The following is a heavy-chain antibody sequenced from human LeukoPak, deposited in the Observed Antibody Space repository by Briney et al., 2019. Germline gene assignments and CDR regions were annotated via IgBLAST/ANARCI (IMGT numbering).Heavy chain of an antibody. CDR2: ISVDGNNK. CDR1: GFTFNTYG. J-gene: IGHJ4*02. Sequence: PGRSLRLSCVASGFTFNTYGIHWVRQAPGKGLEWVAGISVDGNNKDYSDSVKGRFTISRDNSKNTWYLQMNSLRAEDTAVYYCAKAAYCTSTSCHFSGYAQRPLDSWGQGTLVTVSS. CDR3: AKAAYCTSTSCHFSGYAQRPLDS. V-gene: IGHV3-30*18. D-gene: IGHD2-2*01.